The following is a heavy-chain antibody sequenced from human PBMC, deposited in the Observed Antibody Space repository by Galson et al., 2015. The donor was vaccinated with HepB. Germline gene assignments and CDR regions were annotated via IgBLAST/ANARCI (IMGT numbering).Heavy chain of an antibody. CDR2: IDYSGDT. Sequence: LSLTCTVSVASISGSGYFWSWIRHHPGEGLEWIGHIDYSGDTFYNPSLKSRVSISEGASENQFSLKLSSVTAAGTAVYYCAKGYYDSSGHFYGSLFFDSWGQGILVIVSS. J-gene: IGHJ4*02. CDR3: AKGYYDSSGHFYGSLFFDS. CDR1: VASISGSGYF. D-gene: IGHD3-22*01. V-gene: IGHV4-31*03.